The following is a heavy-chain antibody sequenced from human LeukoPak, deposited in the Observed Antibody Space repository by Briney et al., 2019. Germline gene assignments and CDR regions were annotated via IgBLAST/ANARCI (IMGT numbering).Heavy chain of an antibody. Sequence: SVKVSCKASGGTFSSYAISWVRQAPGQGLEWMGGIIPIFGTANYAQKFQGRVTITADESTSTAYMELSSLRSEDTAVYYCARAVTILLRGVAFDIWGQGTMVTVSS. D-gene: IGHD3-10*01. V-gene: IGHV1-69*13. CDR3: ARAVTILLRGVAFDI. J-gene: IGHJ3*02. CDR1: GGTFSSYA. CDR2: IIPIFGTA.